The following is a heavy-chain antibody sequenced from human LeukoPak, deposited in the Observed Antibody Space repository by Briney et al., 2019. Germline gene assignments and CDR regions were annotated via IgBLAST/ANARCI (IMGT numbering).Heavy chain of an antibody. Sequence: PGGSLRLSCAASGFTFSSYAMSWVRQAPGKGLEWVSAIRGSGGSTYYADSVKGRFTISRDNSKNTLYLQMNSPRAEDTAVYYCAKTRPLYSSSWSHGDYWGQGTLVTVST. V-gene: IGHV3-23*01. CDR3: AKTRPLYSSSWSHGDY. CDR2: IRGSGGST. J-gene: IGHJ4*02. CDR1: GFTFSSYA. D-gene: IGHD6-13*01.